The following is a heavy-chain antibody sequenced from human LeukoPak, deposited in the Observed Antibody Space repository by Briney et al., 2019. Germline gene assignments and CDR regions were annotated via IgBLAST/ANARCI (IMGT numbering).Heavy chain of an antibody. V-gene: IGHV3-48*01. Sequence: GGSLRLSCAASGFTFSGYVMNWVRQAPGKGLEWVSYISSSSGTIYYADSVKGRFTISRDNAKNSLYLQMNSLRAEDTAVYYCARDFDSSGWYLGAYWGQGTLVTVS. CDR3: ARDFDSSGWYLGAY. CDR2: ISSSSGTI. J-gene: IGHJ4*02. CDR1: GFTFSGYV. D-gene: IGHD6-19*01.